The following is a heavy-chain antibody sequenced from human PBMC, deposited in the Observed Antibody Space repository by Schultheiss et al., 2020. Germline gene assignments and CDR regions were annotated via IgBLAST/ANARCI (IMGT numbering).Heavy chain of an antibody. J-gene: IGHJ4*02. D-gene: IGHD3-22*01. V-gene: IGHV3-11*01. CDR2: ISSIGSII. CDR1: EFTFSDYY. Sequence: GGSLRLSCAGSEFTFSDYYMSWIRQAPGKGLEWVSDISSIGSIIYSADSVKGRFTISRDNAKNSLYLQMNSLRVEDTAVYYCTTGVVKWLFRYFDYWGQGTLVTVSS. CDR3: TTGVVKWLFRYFDY.